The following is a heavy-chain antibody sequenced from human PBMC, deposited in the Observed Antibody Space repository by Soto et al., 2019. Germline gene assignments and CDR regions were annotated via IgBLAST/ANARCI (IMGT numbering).Heavy chain of an antibody. CDR3: ARVPDIVVVVAATPLDY. J-gene: IGHJ4*02. CDR1: GYTFTSYG. V-gene: IGHV1-18*01. CDR2: ISAYNGNT. D-gene: IGHD2-15*01. Sequence: ASVKVSCKASGYTFTSYGISCVRQAPGQGLEWMGWISAYNGNTNYAQKLQGRVTMTTDTSTSTAYMELRSLRSDDTAVYYCARVPDIVVVVAATPLDYWGQGTLVTVSS.